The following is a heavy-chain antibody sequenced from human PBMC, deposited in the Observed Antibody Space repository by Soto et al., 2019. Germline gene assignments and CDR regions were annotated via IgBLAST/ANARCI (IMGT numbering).Heavy chain of an antibody. V-gene: IGHV3-30*18. CDR3: AKGVVPAAIMTNWFDP. D-gene: IGHD2-2*02. CDR1: GFTFSNYG. Sequence: QVQLVESGGGVVQPGRSLRLSCAASGFTFSNYGMHWVRQAPGKGLEWVAVISYDGSNKYYADSVKGRFTISRDNSKNTLYLQMNSLRAEDTAVYYCAKGVVPAAIMTNWFDPWGQGTLVTVSS. J-gene: IGHJ5*02. CDR2: ISYDGSNK.